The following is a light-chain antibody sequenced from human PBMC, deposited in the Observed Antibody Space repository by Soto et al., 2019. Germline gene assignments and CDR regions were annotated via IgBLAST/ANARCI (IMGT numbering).Light chain of an antibody. J-gene: IGKJ5*01. V-gene: IGKV1-5*01. Sequence: DIQMTQTPSTLSASVGDTVTITCRASQSLSEWLAWYQQKPGKAPKLLIYDASSLERGVPSRFSGSGSGTDFTLTISSLQPEDFATYYCQQLHDYPITFGQGTRLEIK. CDR2: DAS. CDR1: QSLSEW. CDR3: QQLHDYPIT.